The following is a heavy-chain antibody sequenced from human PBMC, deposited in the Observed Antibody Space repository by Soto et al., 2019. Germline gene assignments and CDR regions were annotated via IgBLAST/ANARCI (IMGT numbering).Heavy chain of an antibody. D-gene: IGHD2-2*01. V-gene: IGHV3-66*01. J-gene: IGHJ4*02. CDR3: ARGTCSSPSCFFDY. Sequence: EVQLVESGGGLVQPGGSLRLSCAASGFTVSSNYMSWVRQTPGKGLEWVSLIYSGGITYYADSVKGRFTISRDNSKNTLYLQMTGLRAEDTAVYYCARGTCSSPSCFFDYWGQGTLVTVSS. CDR1: GFTVSSNY. CDR2: IYSGGIT.